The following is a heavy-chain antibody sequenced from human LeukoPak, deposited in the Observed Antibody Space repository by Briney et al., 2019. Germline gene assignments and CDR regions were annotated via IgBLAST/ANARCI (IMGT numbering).Heavy chain of an antibody. CDR1: GFTFSSYG. V-gene: IGHV3-33*06. CDR3: AKDRGSRGYINYDFDY. CDR2: IWYDGSNK. Sequence: PGRSLRLSCAASGFTFSSYGMHWVRQAPGKGLEWVAVIWYDGSNKYYADSVKGRFTISRDNSKNTLYLQMNSLRAEDTAVYYCAKDRGSRGYINYDFDYWGQGTLVTVSS. J-gene: IGHJ4*02. D-gene: IGHD4-11*01.